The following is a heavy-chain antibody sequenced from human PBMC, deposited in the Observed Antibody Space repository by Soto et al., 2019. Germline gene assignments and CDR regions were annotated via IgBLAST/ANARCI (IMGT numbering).Heavy chain of an antibody. CDR2: IYTSGST. CDR3: AREYCSGGSCSAYFDY. J-gene: IGHJ4*02. Sequence: SETLSLTCTVSGGSISSYYWSWIRQPAGKGKEWIGRIYTSGSTNYNPSLKSRVTMSVDTSKNQFSLKLSSVTAADTAVYYCAREYCSGGSCSAYFDYWGQGTLVTVSS. CDR1: GGSISSYY. D-gene: IGHD2-15*01. V-gene: IGHV4-4*07.